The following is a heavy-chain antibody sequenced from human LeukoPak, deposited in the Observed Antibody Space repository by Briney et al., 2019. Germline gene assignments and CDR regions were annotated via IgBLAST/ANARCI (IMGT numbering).Heavy chain of an antibody. Sequence: SETLSLTCAVYGGSFSGYYWSWIRQTPGKGLEWIGEINQSGSTTYNPSLESRVTVSVDTSEYQFSLRLSSVTAADTAVYYCARVGRRGGSPYSNDGHYYGMDVWGQGTTVTVSS. V-gene: IGHV4-34*01. CDR2: INQSGST. D-gene: IGHD3-10*01. J-gene: IGHJ6*02. CDR1: GGSFSGYY. CDR3: ARVGRRGGSPYSNDGHYYGMDV.